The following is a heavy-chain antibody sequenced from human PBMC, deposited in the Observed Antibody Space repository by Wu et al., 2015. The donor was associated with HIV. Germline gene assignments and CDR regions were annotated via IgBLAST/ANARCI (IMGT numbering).Heavy chain of an antibody. D-gene: IGHD2-8*01. Sequence: QVQLVQSGAEVKKPGSSVKVSCKASGGTFSSYAISWVRQAPGQGLEWMGIINPSGGSTSYAQKFQGRVTMTRDTSTSTVYMELSSLRSEDTAVYYCARGARGVSEGYYFDYWGQGTLVTVSS. V-gene: IGHV1-46*01. J-gene: IGHJ4*02. CDR1: GGTFSSYA. CDR2: INPSGGST. CDR3: ARGARGVSEGYYFDY.